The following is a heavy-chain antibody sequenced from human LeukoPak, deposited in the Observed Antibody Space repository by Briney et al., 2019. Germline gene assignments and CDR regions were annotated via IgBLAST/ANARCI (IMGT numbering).Heavy chain of an antibody. Sequence: KTSETLSLTCTVSGGSISSYYWSWIRQPPGKRLEWIGHIYYSGSTNYNPPLKSRVTISVDTSKNRFSLKLSSVTAADTAVYYCASRSSIWSGYQDTLYYFDSWGQGTLVTVSS. CDR3: ASRSSIWSGYQDTLYYFDS. D-gene: IGHD3-3*01. CDR1: GGSISSYY. J-gene: IGHJ4*02. V-gene: IGHV4-59*01. CDR2: IYYSGST.